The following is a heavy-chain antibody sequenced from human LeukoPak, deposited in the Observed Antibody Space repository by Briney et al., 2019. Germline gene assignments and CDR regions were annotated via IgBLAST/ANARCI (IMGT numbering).Heavy chain of an antibody. CDR1: GFTLSNYA. V-gene: IGHV3-23*01. D-gene: IGHD2-15*01. CDR2: ISGSGADT. Sequence: PGGSLRLSCAASGFTLSNYAMSWVRQVPGKGLEWFSEISGSGADTYYADSVKGRFTISRDNFNSTLYLRMNSLRAEDTAVYYCAKHIERSYCSGGSCIYAFDIWGQGTTVTVSS. J-gene: IGHJ3*02. CDR3: AKHIERSYCSGGSCIYAFDI.